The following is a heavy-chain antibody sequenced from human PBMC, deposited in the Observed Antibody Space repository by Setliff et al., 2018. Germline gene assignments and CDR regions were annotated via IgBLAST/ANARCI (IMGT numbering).Heavy chain of an antibody. D-gene: IGHD5-18*01. J-gene: IGHJ3*02. CDR1: GFTFSSYR. V-gene: IGHV3-33*08. CDR2: IWDDGGNK. CDR3: ARDGGYSYALFDM. Sequence: PGGSLRLSCAASGFTFSSYRMHWVRQAPGKGLEWVAVIWDDGGNKYHADSVKGRFTISRDNSRNTLFLQMSSLRTEDTAVYYCARDGGYSYALFDMWGQGTVVTVSS.